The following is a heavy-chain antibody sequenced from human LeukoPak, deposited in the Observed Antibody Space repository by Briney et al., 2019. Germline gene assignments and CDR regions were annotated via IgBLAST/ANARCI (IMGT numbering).Heavy chain of an antibody. Sequence: GGSLRLSCAASGFTFSTYSMNWVRQAPGKGLEWVAHINPDGRDTYYVDSVKGRFTISRDNAQNSMYLQMNSLRVEDTAVYYCTSWGDTTAEYFQRWGQGTLVTVSS. D-gene: IGHD2-21*02. CDR3: TSWGDTTAEYFQR. CDR2: INPDGRDT. CDR1: GFTFSTYS. J-gene: IGHJ1*01. V-gene: IGHV3-7*01.